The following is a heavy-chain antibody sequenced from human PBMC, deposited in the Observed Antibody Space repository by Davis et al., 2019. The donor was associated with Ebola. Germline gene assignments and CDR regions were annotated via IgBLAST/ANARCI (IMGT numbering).Heavy chain of an antibody. CDR1: GFTFSDHY. V-gene: IGHV3-72*01. CDR3: VYGTSGRVMDV. J-gene: IGHJ6*02. D-gene: IGHD3-3*01. CDR2: SRSKANGYTT. Sequence: SLKISCASSGFTFSDHYMDWVRQAPGTGLEWVARSRSKANGYTTEYAPSVKGRFTVSRDDSENLLYLQMNSLKTEDTAVYFCVYGTSGRVMDVWGQGTTVTVSS.